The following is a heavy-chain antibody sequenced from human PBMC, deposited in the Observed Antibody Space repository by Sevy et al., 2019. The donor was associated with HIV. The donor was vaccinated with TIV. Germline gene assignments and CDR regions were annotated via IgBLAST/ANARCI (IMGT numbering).Heavy chain of an antibody. Sequence: SETLSLTCSVSGDSISSSHWWSWVRQTPGKGLEWIGDMYHRGTTNYNPSLKIRVIISVDKSKNQFSLKLTSVTAADTAVYYCAAAAGTDVLGYYFGSWGQGTQVTVSS. D-gene: IGHD6-25*01. CDR3: AAAAGTDVLGYYFGS. CDR1: GDSISSSHW. CDR2: MYHRGTT. J-gene: IGHJ4*02. V-gene: IGHV4-4*02.